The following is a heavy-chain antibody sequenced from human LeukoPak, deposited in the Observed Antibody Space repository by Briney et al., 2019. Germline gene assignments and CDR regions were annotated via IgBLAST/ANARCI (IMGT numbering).Heavy chain of an antibody. Sequence: ASVKVSCKASGYTFTSYAMNWVRQAPGQGLEWMGWINTNTGNPTYTQGFTGRFVFSLDTSVSTAYLQISSLKAEDTAVYYCARMAYYYDSSGYYFDYWGQGTLVTVSS. D-gene: IGHD3-22*01. CDR3: ARMAYYYDSSGYYFDY. J-gene: IGHJ4*02. CDR2: INTNTGNP. CDR1: GYTFTSYA. V-gene: IGHV7-4-1*02.